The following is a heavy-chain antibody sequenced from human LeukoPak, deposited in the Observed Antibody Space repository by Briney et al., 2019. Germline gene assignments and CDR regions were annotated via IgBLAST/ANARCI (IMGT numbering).Heavy chain of an antibody. CDR1: GFTFSSYA. D-gene: IGHD2-21*02. Sequence: GGSLRLSCAASGFTFSSYAMSWVRQAPGQGLEWVSAISGSGGSTYYADSVKGRFTISRDNSKNTLYLQMNSLRAEDTAVYYCAKGSLIVVVTALDYWGQGTLVTVSS. J-gene: IGHJ4*02. V-gene: IGHV3-23*01. CDR3: AKGSLIVVVTALDY. CDR2: ISGSGGST.